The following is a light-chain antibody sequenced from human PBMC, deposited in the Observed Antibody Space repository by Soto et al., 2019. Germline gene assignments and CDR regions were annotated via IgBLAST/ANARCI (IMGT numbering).Light chain of an antibody. CDR3: QQYGDSPWT. J-gene: IGKJ1*01. CDR2: GTS. Sequence: EIVLTQSPGTLSLSPGERATLSCRASQSVGSSYLAWYQQKPGQAPRLLIYGTSSRATGIPDRFSGSGSGKAFTLTISRMEPEDFAVYYCQQYGDSPWTFGQGNKVDIK. CDR1: QSVGSSY. V-gene: IGKV3-20*01.